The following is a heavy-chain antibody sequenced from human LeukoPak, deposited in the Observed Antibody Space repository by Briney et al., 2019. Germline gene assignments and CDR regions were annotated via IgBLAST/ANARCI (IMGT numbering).Heavy chain of an antibody. CDR2: FYSSGST. D-gene: IGHD6-19*01. V-gene: IGHV4-4*07. J-gene: IGHJ2*01. CDR1: GGSVSTYY. Sequence: SESLSLTCTVSGGSVSTYYWSWIRQPAGKGLEWIGSFYSSGSTSYNPSLKSRVSMSIDTSKNQFSLNLTSVTAADTAVYYCAKVAGSRYFDIWGRGTLVTVSS. CDR3: AKVAGSRYFDI.